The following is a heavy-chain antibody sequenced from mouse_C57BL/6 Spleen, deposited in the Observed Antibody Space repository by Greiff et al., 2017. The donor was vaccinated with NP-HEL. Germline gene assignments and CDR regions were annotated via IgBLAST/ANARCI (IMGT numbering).Heavy chain of an antibody. J-gene: IGHJ4*01. CDR1: GFSLTSYA. V-gene: IGHV2-9-1*01. D-gene: IGHD1-1*01. Sequence: VMLVESGPGLVAPSQSLSITCTVSGFSLTSYAISWVRQPPGKGLEWLGVIWTGGGTNYNSALKSRLSISKDNSKSQVFLKMNSLQTDDTARYYCARRATTVVATDYYAMDYWGQGTSVTVSS. CDR2: IWTGGGT. CDR3: ARRATTVVATDYYAMDY.